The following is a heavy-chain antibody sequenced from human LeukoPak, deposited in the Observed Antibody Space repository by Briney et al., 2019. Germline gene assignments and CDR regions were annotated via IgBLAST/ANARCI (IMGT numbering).Heavy chain of an antibody. CDR2: IKSKTDGGTT. CDR1: GFTFSSYW. D-gene: IGHD4-4*01. V-gene: IGHV3-15*01. Sequence: KTGGSLRLSCAASGFTFSSYWMNWVRQAPGKGLEWVGRIKSKTDGGTTDYAAPVKGRFTISRDDSKNTLYLQMNSLKTEDTAVYYCTTDRGELTVTTIYYYYGMDVWGQGTTVTVSS. J-gene: IGHJ6*02. CDR3: TTDRGELTVTTIYYYYGMDV.